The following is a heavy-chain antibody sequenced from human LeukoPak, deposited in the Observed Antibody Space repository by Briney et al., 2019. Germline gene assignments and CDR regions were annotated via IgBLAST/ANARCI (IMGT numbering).Heavy chain of an antibody. D-gene: IGHD3-22*01. Sequence: PGGSLRLSCAASGFTFDDYGLSWVRQAPGKGLEWVSTINWNGGNIGYADSVKGRFTISRDNAKNSLYLQMNSLRAEDTALYYCAKADSSGPHDAFDIWGQGTMVTVSS. CDR1: GFTFDDYG. CDR3: AKADSSGPHDAFDI. V-gene: IGHV3-20*04. J-gene: IGHJ3*02. CDR2: INWNGGNI.